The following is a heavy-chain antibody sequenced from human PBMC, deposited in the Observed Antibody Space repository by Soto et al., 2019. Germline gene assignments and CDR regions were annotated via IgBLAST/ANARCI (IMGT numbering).Heavy chain of an antibody. Sequence: GGSLRLSCAASGFTFSSYAMSWVRQAPGKGLEWVSAISGSGGSTYYADSVKGRFTISRDNSKKTLYLQMNSLRAEDTAVYYCAKENVLTGYPNNWFDPWGQGTLVTVSS. CDR2: ISGSGGST. CDR1: GFTFSSYA. D-gene: IGHD3-9*01. CDR3: AKENVLTGYPNNWFDP. J-gene: IGHJ5*02. V-gene: IGHV3-23*01.